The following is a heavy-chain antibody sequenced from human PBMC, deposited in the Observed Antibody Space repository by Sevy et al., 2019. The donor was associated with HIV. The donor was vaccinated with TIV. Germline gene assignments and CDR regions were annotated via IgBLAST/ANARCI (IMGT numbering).Heavy chain of an antibody. D-gene: IGHD2-21*01. V-gene: IGHV3-23*01. CDR2: ISWSGGST. Sequence: GGSLRLSCAASGFTFSSYAMSWVRQAPGKGLEWVSSISWSGGSTYYADSVKGRFTISRDNSKNTLYLQMNSLRAEDTAVYYCAKDVEGDYFDYWGQGTLVTVSS. J-gene: IGHJ4*02. CDR3: AKDVEGDYFDY. CDR1: GFTFSSYA.